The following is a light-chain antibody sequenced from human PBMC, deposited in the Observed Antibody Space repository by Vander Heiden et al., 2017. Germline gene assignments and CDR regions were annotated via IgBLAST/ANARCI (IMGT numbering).Light chain of an antibody. Sequence: SYVLTHAPPVSVAPGQTARITCGGNNIGSKTVHWYQQKTRQAPVLVVYDDSDRPSGIPDRFSGSNSKTTATLTISRVEDGDEADYYCQVWDSYTDHVVFGGGTRLTVL. CDR3: QVWDSYTDHVV. V-gene: IGLV3-21*02. CDR1: NIGSKT. J-gene: IGLJ3*02. CDR2: DDS.